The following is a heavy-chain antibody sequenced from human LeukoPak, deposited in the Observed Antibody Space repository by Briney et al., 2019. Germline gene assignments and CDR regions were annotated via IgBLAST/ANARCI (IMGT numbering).Heavy chain of an antibody. D-gene: IGHD3-10*01. V-gene: IGHV1-2*02. J-gene: IGHJ3*02. Sequence: AASVKVSCKASGYTFTGYYMHWVRQAPGQGLEWMGWINPNSGGTNYAQKFQGRVTMTRDTSISTAYMELSRLRSDDTAVYYCARADPHYYGSGSYFGVLIWSQGTMVTVSS. CDR2: INPNSGGT. CDR1: GYTFTGYY. CDR3: ARADPHYYGSGSYFGVLI.